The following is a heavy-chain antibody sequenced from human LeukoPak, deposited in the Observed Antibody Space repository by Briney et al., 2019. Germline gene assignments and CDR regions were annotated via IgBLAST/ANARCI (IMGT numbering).Heavy chain of an antibody. CDR2: IYSGGST. J-gene: IGHJ4*02. CDR1: GYTFTSYG. V-gene: IGHV3-66*01. CDR3: ARGEYYYDSSGYSVGD. Sequence: ASVKVSCKASGYTFTSYGISWVRQAPGKGLEWVSVIYSGGSTYYADSVKGRFTISRDNSKNTLYLQMNSLRAEDTAVYYCARGEYYYDSSGYSVGDWGQGTLVTVSS. D-gene: IGHD3-22*01.